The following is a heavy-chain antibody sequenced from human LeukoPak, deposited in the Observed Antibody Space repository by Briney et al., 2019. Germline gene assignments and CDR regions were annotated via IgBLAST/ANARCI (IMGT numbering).Heavy chain of an antibody. Sequence: GGSLRLSCAASGFTFSSYSMNWVRQAPGKRLEWVSSISSSSSYIYYADPVKGRFTISRDNAKNSLYLQMNSLRAEDTAVYYCARDWGYYFDYWGQGTLVTVSS. CDR3: ARDWGYYFDY. CDR2: ISSSSSYI. J-gene: IGHJ4*02. CDR1: GFTFSSYS. D-gene: IGHD3-16*01. V-gene: IGHV3-21*01.